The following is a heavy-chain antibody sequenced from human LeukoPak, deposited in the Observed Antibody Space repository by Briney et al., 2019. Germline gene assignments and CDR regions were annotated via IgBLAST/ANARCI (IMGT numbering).Heavy chain of an antibody. Sequence: SETLSLTCAVYGGSLSDYYWSWIRQSPGKGLEWIGEISHRGRTYYNLSLKSRVTISLDNSKNQFSVKLRSVTAADTAVYYCARAYFDYWGGYRDWGQGTLVTVSS. CDR3: ARAYFDYWGGYRD. V-gene: IGHV4-34*01. J-gene: IGHJ4*02. CDR1: GGSLSDYY. D-gene: IGHD3-3*01. CDR2: ISHRGRT.